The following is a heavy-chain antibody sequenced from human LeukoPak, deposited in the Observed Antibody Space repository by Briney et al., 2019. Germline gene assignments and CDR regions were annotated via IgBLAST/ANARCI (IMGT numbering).Heavy chain of an antibody. D-gene: IGHD1-26*01. Sequence: ASVKVSCKASGYTFTSYYMHWVRQAPGQGLEWMGIINPSGGSTSYAQKCQGRVTMTRDTSTSTVYMELSSLRSEDTAVYYCAREPRSLRYSGSRNFDYWGQGTLVTVSS. J-gene: IGHJ4*02. CDR1: GYTFTSYY. CDR2: INPSGGST. CDR3: AREPRSLRYSGSRNFDY. V-gene: IGHV1-46*01.